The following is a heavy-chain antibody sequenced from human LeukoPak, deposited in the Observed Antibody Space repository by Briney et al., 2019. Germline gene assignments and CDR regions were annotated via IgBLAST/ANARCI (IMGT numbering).Heavy chain of an antibody. D-gene: IGHD1-26*01. CDR1: GFTVSSIY. CDR3: ARDVVGATYFD. V-gene: IGHV3-53*01. Sequence: GGSLRLSCAASGFTVSSIYMTWVRQAPGKGLEWVSIIYSGGSTSYADSVKGRFTISRDNSKNTLYLQMNSLRAEDTAVYYCARDVVGATYFDWGQGTLVTVSS. CDR2: IYSGGST. J-gene: IGHJ4*02.